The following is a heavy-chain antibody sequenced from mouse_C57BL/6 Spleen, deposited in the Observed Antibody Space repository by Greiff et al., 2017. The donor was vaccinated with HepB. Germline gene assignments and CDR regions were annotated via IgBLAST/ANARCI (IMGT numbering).Heavy chain of an antibody. CDR1: GYTFTNYW. CDR2: IYPGGGYT. Sequence: QVQLQQSGAELVRPGTSAKMSCKASGYTFTNYWIGWAKQRPGHGLEWIGDIYPGGGYTNYNEKFKGKATLTADKSSSTAYMQFSSLTSEDSAIYYCARKSYDYDFDHWGQGTTLTVSS. CDR3: ARKSYDYDFDH. D-gene: IGHD2-4*01. J-gene: IGHJ2*01. V-gene: IGHV1-63*01.